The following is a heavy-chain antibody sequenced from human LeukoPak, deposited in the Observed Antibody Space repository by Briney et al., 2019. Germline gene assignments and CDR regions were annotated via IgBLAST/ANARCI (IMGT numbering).Heavy chain of an antibody. CDR3: ARAGGVLGYFDY. Sequence: PSETLSLTCTVSGGSISSYYWSWIRQPPGKGLEWIGEINHSGSTNYNPSLKSRVTISVDTSKNQFSLRLNSVTAADTAVYYCARAGGVLGYFDYWGQGALVTVSS. V-gene: IGHV4-34*01. CDR1: GGSISSYY. D-gene: IGHD3-10*01. J-gene: IGHJ4*02. CDR2: INHSGST.